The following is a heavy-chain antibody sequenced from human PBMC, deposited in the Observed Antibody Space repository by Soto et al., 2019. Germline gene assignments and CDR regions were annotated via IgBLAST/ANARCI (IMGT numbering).Heavy chain of an antibody. CDR3: TRPSLWFGELYADY. CDR2: IRSKAYGGTT. D-gene: IGHD3-10*01. V-gene: IGHV3-49*04. CDR1: GFTFGDYA. J-gene: IGHJ4*02. Sequence: EVQLVESGGGLVQPGRSLRLSCTASGFTFGDYAMSWVRQAPGKGLEWVGFIRSKAYGGTTEYAASVKGRFTISRDDSKSIAYLQMNSLKTEDTAVYYCTRPSLWFGELYADYWGQGTLVTVSS.